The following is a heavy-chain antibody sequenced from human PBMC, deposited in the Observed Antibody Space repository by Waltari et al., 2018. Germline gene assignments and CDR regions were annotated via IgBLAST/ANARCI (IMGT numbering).Heavy chain of an antibody. V-gene: IGHV3-33*01. CDR1: GFPFSSYG. D-gene: IGHD6-19*01. CDR2: IWYDGSNK. Sequence: QVQLVESGGGVVQPGRSLRLSCAASGFPFSSYGMHWVRQAPGKGLEWVAVIWYDGSNKYYADSVKGRFTISRDNSKNTLYLQMSSLKASDTAMYYCARHSSSPFDYWGQGTLVTVSS. CDR3: ARHSSSPFDY. J-gene: IGHJ4*02.